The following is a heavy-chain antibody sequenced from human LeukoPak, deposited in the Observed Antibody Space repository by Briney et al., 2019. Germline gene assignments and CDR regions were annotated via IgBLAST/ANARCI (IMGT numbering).Heavy chain of an antibody. CDR2: IIPIFGTA. CDR3: ARGARYSSGWYGPNYYYYMDV. Sequence: ASVKVSCKASGGTFSSYAISWVRQAPGQGLEWMGGIIPIFGTANYAQKFQGRVTITADKSTSTAYMELSSLRSEDTAVYYCARGARYSSGWYGPNYYYYMDVWGKGTTVNVSS. D-gene: IGHD6-19*01. CDR1: GGTFSSYA. V-gene: IGHV1-69*06. J-gene: IGHJ6*03.